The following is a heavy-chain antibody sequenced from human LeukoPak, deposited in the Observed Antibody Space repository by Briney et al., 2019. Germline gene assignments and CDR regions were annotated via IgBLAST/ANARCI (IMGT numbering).Heavy chain of an antibody. J-gene: IGHJ4*02. CDR2: ISYDGSNK. CDR1: GFTFSSYA. D-gene: IGHD5-18*01. CDR3: ARGWVDTAMVTDY. V-gene: IGHV3-30-3*01. Sequence: GSLRLSCAASGFTFSSYAMHWVRQAPGKGLEWVAVISYDGSNKYYADSVKGRFTISRDNSKNTLYLQMNSLRAEDTAVYYCARGWVDTAMVTDYWGQGTLVTVSS.